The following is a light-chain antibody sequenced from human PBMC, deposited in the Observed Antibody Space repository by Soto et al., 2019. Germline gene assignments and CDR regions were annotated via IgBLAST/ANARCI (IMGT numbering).Light chain of an antibody. CDR1: QGISNY. CDR3: QQFYNYPRT. J-gene: IGKJ1*01. Sequence: DIQLTQSPSFLSASVGDRVTITCRASQGISNYLAWYQQKPGKAPKLLIYAASTLQTGVPLRFSGSGSGTDFTLTISYLQSEDFGTYYCQQFYNYPRTFGQGTKVDIK. V-gene: IGKV1-9*01. CDR2: AAS.